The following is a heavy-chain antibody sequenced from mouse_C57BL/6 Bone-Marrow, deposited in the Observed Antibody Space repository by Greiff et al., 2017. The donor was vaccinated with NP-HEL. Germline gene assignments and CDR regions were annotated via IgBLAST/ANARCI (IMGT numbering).Heavy chain of an antibody. J-gene: IGHJ3*01. CDR3: AKRGYYYGSSYGFAY. D-gene: IGHD1-1*01. Sequence: VKLVESGPGLVAPSQSLSITCTVSGFSLTSYGVDWVRQPPGKGLEWLGVIWGGGSTNNNSAPMSRMSISKDNSKSHVFLKMNSLQTDDAAMYYCAKRGYYYGSSYGFAYWGQGTLVTVSA. CDR1: GFSLTSYG. V-gene: IGHV2-9*01. CDR2: IWGGGST.